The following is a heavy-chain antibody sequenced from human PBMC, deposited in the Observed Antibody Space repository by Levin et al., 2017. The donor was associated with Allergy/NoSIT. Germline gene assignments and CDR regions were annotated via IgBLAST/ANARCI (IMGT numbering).Heavy chain of an antibody. CDR2: ISSSTTYM. CDR3: ARVRHASGSYYFPDGFDV. V-gene: IGHV3-21*06. Sequence: KAGGSLRLSCAASGFTFSLHSMHWVRQAPGKGLEWVSSISSSTTYMYYTDSVQGRFTISRDNARNSLYLQMNSLRAEDTAVYYCARVRHASGSYYFPDGFDVWGQGTMVSVSS. J-gene: IGHJ3*01. D-gene: IGHD3-10*01. CDR1: GFTFSLHS.